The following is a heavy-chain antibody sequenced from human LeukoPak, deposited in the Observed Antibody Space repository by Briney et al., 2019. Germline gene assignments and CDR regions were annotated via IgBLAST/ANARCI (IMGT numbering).Heavy chain of an antibody. Sequence: SETLSLTCAVYGGSFSGYYWSWIRQPPGKGLEWIGYIYYSGSTNYNPSLKSRVTISVDTSKNQFSLKLSSVTAADTAVYYCARDGGIAAAAAFDIWGQGTMVTVSS. CDR1: GGSFSGYY. CDR2: IYYSGST. D-gene: IGHD6-13*01. J-gene: IGHJ3*02. CDR3: ARDGGIAAAAAFDI. V-gene: IGHV4-59*01.